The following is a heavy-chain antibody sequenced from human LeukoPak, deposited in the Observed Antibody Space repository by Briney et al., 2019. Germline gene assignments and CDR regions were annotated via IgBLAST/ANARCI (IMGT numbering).Heavy chain of an antibody. CDR1: GGSFSGYY. V-gene: IGHV3-7*01. CDR2: IKQDGSEK. D-gene: IGHD6-6*01. CDR3: ARDASMDAFDI. Sequence: ETLSLTCAVYGGSFSGYYWSWIRQPPGKGLEWVANIKQDGSEKYYVDSVKGRFTISTDNAKNSLYLQMNSLRAEDTAVYYCARDASMDAFDIWGQGTMVTVSS. J-gene: IGHJ3*02.